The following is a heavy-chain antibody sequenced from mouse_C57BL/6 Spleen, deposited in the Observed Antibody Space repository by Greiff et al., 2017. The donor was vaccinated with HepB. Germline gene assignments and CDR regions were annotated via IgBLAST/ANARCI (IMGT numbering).Heavy chain of an antibody. D-gene: IGHD3-2*02. CDR1: GYAFSSSW. V-gene: IGHV1-82*01. CDR3: ARSAAQATFAMDY. CDR2: IYPGDGDT. J-gene: IGHJ4*01. Sequence: VQLQQSGPELVKPGASVKISCKASGYAFSSSWMNWVKQRPGKGLEWIGRIYPGDGDTNYNGRFKGKATLTADKSSSTAYMQLSSLTSEDSAVYFCARSAAQATFAMDYWGQGTSVTVSS.